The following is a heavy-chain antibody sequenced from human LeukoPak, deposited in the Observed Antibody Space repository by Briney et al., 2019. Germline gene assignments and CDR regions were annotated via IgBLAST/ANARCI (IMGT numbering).Heavy chain of an antibody. Sequence: SQTLSLTCTVSGGSISSGDYYWRWIRQPPGKGLEWIGYIYYSGSTYYNPSLKSRVTISVDTSKNQFSLKLSSVTAADTAVYYCARGFTIVPAVFDYWGQGTLVTVSS. V-gene: IGHV4-30-4*08. CDR2: IYYSGST. D-gene: IGHD2-2*01. CDR3: ARGFTIVPAVFDY. J-gene: IGHJ4*02. CDR1: GGSISSGDYY.